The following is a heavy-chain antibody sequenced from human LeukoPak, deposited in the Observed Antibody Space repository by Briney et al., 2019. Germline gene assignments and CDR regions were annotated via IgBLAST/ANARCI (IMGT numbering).Heavy chain of an antibody. J-gene: IGHJ4*02. CDR1: GGSFSGYY. D-gene: IGHD6-19*01. V-gene: IGHV4-34*01. Sequence: SETLSLTCAVYGGSFSGYYWSWIRQPPGKGLEWIGEINHSGSTNHNPSLKSRVTISVDTSKNQFSLKLSSVTAADTAVYYCARGLSGWYRGLSYFDYWGQGTLVTVSS. CDR2: INHSGST. CDR3: ARGLSGWYRGLSYFDY.